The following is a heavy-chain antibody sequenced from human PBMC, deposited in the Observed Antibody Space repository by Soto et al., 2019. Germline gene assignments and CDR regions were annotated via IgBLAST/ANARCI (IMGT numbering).Heavy chain of an antibody. CDR3: AIEVGRSNQFDL. Sequence: ASVKVSCKASGYTFTGYYMHWVRRAPGQGLEWMGWINPNSGGTNYAQKFQGRVTMTRDTSISTAYMELSRLRSEDTAVYYCAIEVGRSNQFDLWGQGTMVTVSS. CDR1: GYTFTGYY. CDR2: INPNSGGT. J-gene: IGHJ5*02. V-gene: IGHV1-2*02. D-gene: IGHD6-13*01.